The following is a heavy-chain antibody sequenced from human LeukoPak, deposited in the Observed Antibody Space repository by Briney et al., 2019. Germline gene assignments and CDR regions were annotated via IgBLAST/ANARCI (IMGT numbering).Heavy chain of an antibody. CDR1: GFTFSSYA. V-gene: IGHV3-23*01. CDR2: ISGSGGST. J-gene: IGHJ4*02. Sequence: GGSLRLSCAASGFTFSSYAMNWVRQAPGKGLEWVSAISGSGGSTYYADFVRGRFTISRDNSKNTLYRQINSLRGEDTAFYYAATVGRNYGYVWGSHAVDYWGQGTLVTVSS. D-gene: IGHD3-16*01. CDR3: ATVGRNYGYVWGSHAVDY.